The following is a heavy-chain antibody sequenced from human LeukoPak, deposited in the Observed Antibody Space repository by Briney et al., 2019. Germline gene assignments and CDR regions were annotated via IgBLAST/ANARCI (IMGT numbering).Heavy chain of an antibody. CDR2: IIPIFGTA. J-gene: IGHJ3*02. D-gene: IGHD3-3*01. Sequence: ASVKVSCKASGYTFTGCYMHWVRQAPGQGLEWMGGIIPIFGTANYAQKFQGRVTITADESTSTAYMELSSLRSEDTAVYYCARRATGGITIFGVVTSDAFDIWGQGTMVTVSS. V-gene: IGHV1-69*13. CDR1: GYTFTGCY. CDR3: ARRATGGITIFGVVTSDAFDI.